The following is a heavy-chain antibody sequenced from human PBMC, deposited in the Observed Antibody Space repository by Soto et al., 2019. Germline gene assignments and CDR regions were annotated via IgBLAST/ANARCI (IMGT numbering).Heavy chain of an antibody. CDR2: IYYSGST. CDR3: DLRRMAVVPEY. D-gene: IGHD3-22*01. J-gene: IGHJ4*02. V-gene: IGHV4-39*01. Sequence: SETLSLTCTVSGGSISSSSYYWGWIRQPPGKGLEWIGSIYYSGSTYYNPSLKSRVTISVDTSKNQFSLKLSSVTAADTSVYYCDLRRMAVVPEYWGQGTLVTVSS. CDR1: GGSISSSSYY.